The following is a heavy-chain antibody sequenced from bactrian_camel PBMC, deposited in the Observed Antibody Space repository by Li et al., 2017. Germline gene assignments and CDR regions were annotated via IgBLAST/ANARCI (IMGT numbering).Heavy chain of an antibody. CDR1: GSTFDDYA. D-gene: IGHD1*01. V-gene: IGHV3S40*01. CDR3: VRASNYASSYGPGY. CDR2: INSGGGST. Sequence: VQLVESGGGLVQAGGSLILSCTASGSTFDDYAMAWFRQAAGKGLEWVSAINSGGGSTYYADSVKGRFTISRDNAKNTVYLQMISLKPEDTAVYYCVRASNYASSYGPGYWGQGTQVTVS. J-gene: IGHJ6*01.